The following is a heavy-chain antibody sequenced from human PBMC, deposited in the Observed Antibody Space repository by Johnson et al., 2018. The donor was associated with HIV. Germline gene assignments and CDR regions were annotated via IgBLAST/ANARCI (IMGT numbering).Heavy chain of an antibody. Sequence: QVQLVESGGGLVQPGGSLRLSCAASGFTFSSYGMHWVRQAPGKGLEWVAFIQHDGKKELYGDSVKGRFTISRDNSKNTLYLYMTSLRSDDTTTYYCAKDWGAAAGSGAFDIWGQGTLATVSS. CDR1: GFTFSSYG. CDR2: IQHDGKKE. V-gene: IGHV3-30*02. J-gene: IGHJ3*02. CDR3: AKDWGAAAGSGAFDI. D-gene: IGHD6-13*01.